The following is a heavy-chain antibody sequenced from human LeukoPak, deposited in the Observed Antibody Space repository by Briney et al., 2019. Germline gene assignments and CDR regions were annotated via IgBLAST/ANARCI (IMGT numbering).Heavy chain of an antibody. CDR2: IWYDGTNK. Sequence: GGSLRLSCAASGFNFDDYGMSWVRQAPGKGLEWVAVIWYDGTNKYYADSVKGRFTISRDNSKNTLYLQMNSLRAEDTAVYYCARDQRGFSYSKYYFDYWGQGTLVTVSS. V-gene: IGHV3-33*08. CDR3: ARDQRGFSYSKYYFDY. D-gene: IGHD5-18*01. J-gene: IGHJ4*02. CDR1: GFNFDDYG.